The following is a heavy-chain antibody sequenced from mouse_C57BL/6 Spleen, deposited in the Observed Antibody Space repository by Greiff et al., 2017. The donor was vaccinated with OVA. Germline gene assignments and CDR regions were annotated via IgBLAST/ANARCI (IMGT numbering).Heavy chain of an antibody. V-gene: IGHV1-55*01. CDR2: IYPGSGST. J-gene: IGHJ2*01. Sequence: VQLQQSGAELVKPGASVKMSCKASGYTFTSYWITWVKQRPGQGLEWIGDIYPGSGSTNYNEKFKSKATLTVDTSSSTAYMQLSSLTSEDSAVYYCARGGDGSPYFDYWGQGTTLTVSS. CDR3: ARGGDGSPYFDY. D-gene: IGHD1-1*01. CDR1: GYTFTSYW.